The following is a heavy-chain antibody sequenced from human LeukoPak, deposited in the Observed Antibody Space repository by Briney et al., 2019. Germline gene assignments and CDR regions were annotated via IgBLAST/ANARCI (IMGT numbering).Heavy chain of an antibody. CDR3: ARDPTTVTTRDAFDI. V-gene: IGHV4-4*07. CDR2: IYTSGST. Sequence: SETLSLTCTVSGGSISSYYWSWIRQPAGKGLEWIGRIYTSGSTNYNPSLKSRVTVSVDTSKNQFSLKLSSVTAADTAVYYCARDPTTVTTRDAFDIWGQGTMVTVSS. J-gene: IGHJ3*02. D-gene: IGHD4-17*01. CDR1: GGSISSYY.